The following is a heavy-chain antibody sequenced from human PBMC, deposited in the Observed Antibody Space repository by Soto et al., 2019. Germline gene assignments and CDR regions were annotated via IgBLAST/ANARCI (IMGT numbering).Heavy chain of an antibody. V-gene: IGHV1-69*01. CDR1: GGTFSSYA. J-gene: IGHJ6*02. Sequence: SVKVSCKASGGTFSSYAISWLRQAPGQGLEWMGGIIPIFGTANYAQKFQGRVTITADESTSTAYMELSSLRSEDTAVYYCARGIAAASTEGLYGMDVWGQGTTVTVSS. CDR2: IIPIFGTA. D-gene: IGHD6-13*01. CDR3: ARGIAAASTEGLYGMDV.